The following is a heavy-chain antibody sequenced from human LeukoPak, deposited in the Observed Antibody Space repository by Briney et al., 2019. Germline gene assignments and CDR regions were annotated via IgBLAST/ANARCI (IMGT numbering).Heavy chain of an antibody. V-gene: IGHV3-21*01. CDR2: ISSSSSYI. CDR3: ARDQYSSSWYVY. J-gene: IGHJ4*02. D-gene: IGHD6-13*01. CDR1: GFTFGTAA. Sequence: GGSLRLSCTASGFTFGTAALSWVRQAPGKGLEWVSSISSSSSYIYYADSVKGRFTISRDNAKNSLYLQMNSLRAEDTAVYYCARDQYSSSWYVYWGQGTLVTVSS.